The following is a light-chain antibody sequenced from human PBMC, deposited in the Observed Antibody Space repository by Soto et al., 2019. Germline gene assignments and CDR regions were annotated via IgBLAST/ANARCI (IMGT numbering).Light chain of an antibody. CDR2: DAS. CDR3: QQRSNWPLT. V-gene: IGKV3-11*01. J-gene: IGKJ4*01. Sequence: ESVLTQAPATLSLSPGERATLSCRASQSVSSYLAWYQQKPGQAPRLLIYDASNRATGIPARFSGSGYGTDFTLTISSLEPEDFAVYYCQQRSNWPLTFGGGTRWIS. CDR1: QSVSSY.